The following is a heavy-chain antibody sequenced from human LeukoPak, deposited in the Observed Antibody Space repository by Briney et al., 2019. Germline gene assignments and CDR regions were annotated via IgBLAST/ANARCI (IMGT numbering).Heavy chain of an antibody. CDR3: ARDGRTYYYYMDV. CDR1: GFTFSSYA. V-gene: IGHV3-23*01. Sequence: GGSLRLSCAASGFTFSSYAMSWVRQAPGKGLEWVSAISGSGGSTYYADSVKGRFTISRDNAKNSLYLQMNSLRAEDTAVYYCARDGRTYYYYMDVWGKGTTVTVSS. J-gene: IGHJ6*03. CDR2: ISGSGGST. D-gene: IGHD3/OR15-3a*01.